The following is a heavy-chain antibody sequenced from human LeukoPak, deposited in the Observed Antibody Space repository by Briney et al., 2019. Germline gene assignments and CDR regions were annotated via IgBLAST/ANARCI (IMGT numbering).Heavy chain of an antibody. D-gene: IGHD3-10*01. V-gene: IGHV3-23*01. CDR2: ISGSGGST. CDR1: GLTFSSYA. CDR3: AKDRVLLWFGNSPDY. Sequence: GGSLRLSCAASGLTFSSYAMSWVRQAPGKGLEWVSGISGSGGSTYYADPVKGRFTISRDNSKNTLYLQMNSLRAEDTAVYYCAKDRVLLWFGNSPDYWGQGTLVTVSS. J-gene: IGHJ4*02.